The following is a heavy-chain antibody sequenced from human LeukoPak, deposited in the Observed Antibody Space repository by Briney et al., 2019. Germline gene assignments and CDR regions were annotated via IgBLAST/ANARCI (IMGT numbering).Heavy chain of an antibody. D-gene: IGHD4-17*01. CDR3: ARDQRGYGDSTGASKWIDP. CDR2: IGPYNGNT. CDR1: GYTFTSYG. V-gene: IGHV1-18*01. J-gene: IGHJ5*02. Sequence: GASVKVSCKASGYTFTSYGINWVRQAPGQGLEWMGWIGPYNGNTKYAEKVQGRVTITTDTSTSTAYMELRSLNSDDTAVYYCARDQRGYGDSTGASKWIDPWGQGTLVTVSS.